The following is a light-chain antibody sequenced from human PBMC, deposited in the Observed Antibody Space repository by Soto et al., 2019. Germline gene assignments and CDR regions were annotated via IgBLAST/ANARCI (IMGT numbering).Light chain of an antibody. Sequence: QSVLTQPPSVSGAPGQRVTISCTGSSANIGAGYDVNWYQPRPGTPPKLLIVGDSNRPSGVPDRLSGAKSGPSASLAITGLQDADEADYYGQSSDSGLSGSDVFGTGTKLTVL. CDR1: SANIGAGYD. CDR3: QSSDSGLSGSDV. J-gene: IGLJ1*01. V-gene: IGLV1-40*01. CDR2: GDS.